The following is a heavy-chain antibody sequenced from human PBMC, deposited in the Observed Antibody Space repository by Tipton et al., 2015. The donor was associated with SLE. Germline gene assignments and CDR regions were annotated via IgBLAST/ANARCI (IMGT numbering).Heavy chain of an antibody. CDR2: ISHTGST. Sequence: TLSLTCAVYGGSISAYYWSWIRQPPGKGLEWIGEISHTGSTNFNPSLKSRVTISVDTSKNQFSLKLSSVTAADTAVYYCASKTPSMVRGVAVAFDIWGQGTMVTVSS. V-gene: IGHV4-34*09. CDR3: ASKTPSMVRGVAVAFDI. CDR1: GGSISAYY. J-gene: IGHJ3*02. D-gene: IGHD3-10*01.